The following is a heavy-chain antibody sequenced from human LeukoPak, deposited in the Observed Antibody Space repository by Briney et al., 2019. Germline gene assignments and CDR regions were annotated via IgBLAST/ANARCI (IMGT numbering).Heavy chain of an antibody. V-gene: IGHV3-9*01. CDR1: GFTFDDYA. CDR3: AKDSRSTSSWYFQH. Sequence: GRSLRLSCAASGFTFDDYAMPWVRQAPGKGLEWVSGISWNSGSIGYADSVKGRFTISRDNAKNSLYLQMNSLRAEDTALYYCAKDSRSTSSWYFQHWGQGTLVTVSS. D-gene: IGHD6-13*01. J-gene: IGHJ1*01. CDR2: ISWNSGSI.